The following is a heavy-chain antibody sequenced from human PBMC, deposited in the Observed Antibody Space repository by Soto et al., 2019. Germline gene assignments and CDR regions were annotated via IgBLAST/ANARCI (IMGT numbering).Heavy chain of an antibody. CDR1: GFTVGSYA. V-gene: IGHV3-30-3*01. CDR3: ARATSIVGATPNCFDP. CDR2: ISYDGSNK. J-gene: IGHJ5*02. Sequence: PGGSLRLSCAASGFTVGSYAMRWVRQAPGKGLEWVAVISYDGSNKYYADSVKGRFTISRDNSKNTLYLQMNSLRAEDTAVYYCARATSIVGATPNCFDPWGQGTLVTVSS. D-gene: IGHD1-26*01.